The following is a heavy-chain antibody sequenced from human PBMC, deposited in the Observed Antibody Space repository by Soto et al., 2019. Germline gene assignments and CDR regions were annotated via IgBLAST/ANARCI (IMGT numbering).Heavy chain of an antibody. CDR1: VGSSNSGDYY. CDR2: IYYSGST. J-gene: IGHJ5*02. V-gene: IGHV4-30-4*01. CDR3: ARGTGGYYDSSGYYLEWFDP. D-gene: IGHD3-22*01. Sequence: SSTLSLTCTVSVGSSNSGDYYWTWIRHPPVKGLEWIGYIYYSGSTYYNPSLKSRVTISLDTSNNQFSLKLGSVTAADTAVYYCARGTGGYYDSSGYYLEWFDPWGQGTLVTVSS.